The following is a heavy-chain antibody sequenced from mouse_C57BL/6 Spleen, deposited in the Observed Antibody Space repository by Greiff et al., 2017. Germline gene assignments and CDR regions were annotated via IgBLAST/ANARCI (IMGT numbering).Heavy chain of an antibody. J-gene: IGHJ4*01. Sequence: QVQLKESGAELVRPGASVKLSCKASGYTFTDYYINWVKQRPGQGLEWIARIYPGSGNTYYNEKFKGKATLTAEKSSSTAYMQLSSLTSEDSAFYFCARYGVYYAMDYWGQGTSVTVSS. CDR3: ARYGVYYAMDY. V-gene: IGHV1-76*01. D-gene: IGHD1-1*01. CDR2: IYPGSGNT. CDR1: GYTFTDYY.